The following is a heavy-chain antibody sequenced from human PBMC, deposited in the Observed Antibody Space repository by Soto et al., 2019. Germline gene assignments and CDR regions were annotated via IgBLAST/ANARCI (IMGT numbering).Heavy chain of an antibody. D-gene: IGHD5-12*01. CDR3: ARISGYSADDYDRYFDY. J-gene: IGHJ4*02. CDR1: GFTFSDYS. V-gene: IGHV3-21*01. CDR2: ISSGRRYI. Sequence: GGSLRLSCAASGFTFSDYSMNWVRQAPGKGLEWVSSISSGRRYIYYADSVKGRFTISRDNAKNSLYLQMNSLSAEDTAVYYCARISGYSADDYDRYFDYWGQGALVTVSS.